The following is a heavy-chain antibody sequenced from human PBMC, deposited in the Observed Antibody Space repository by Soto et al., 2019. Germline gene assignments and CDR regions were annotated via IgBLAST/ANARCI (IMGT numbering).Heavy chain of an antibody. CDR1: RFTFNTYT. V-gene: IGHV3-21*01. J-gene: IGHJ6*02. CDR3: VRNKGGCSSTSCHSYGMDV. CDR2: ISGSGNYI. Sequence: EVQLVESGGGLVKPGGSLRLSCAASRFTFNTYTMDWVRRSPGKGLEWVSSISGSGNYIYHADSVKGRFSISRDNAKNSLLLQMNSLRADDTAVYYCVRNKGGCSSTSCHSYGMDVWGQGTTVTLSS. D-gene: IGHD2-2*01.